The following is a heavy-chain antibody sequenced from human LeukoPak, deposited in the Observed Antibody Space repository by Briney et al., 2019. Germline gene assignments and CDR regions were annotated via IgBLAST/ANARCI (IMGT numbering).Heavy chain of an antibody. CDR1: GFTFSSYA. CDR3: ARASLNYGDYGY. CDR2: ISSSSSYI. V-gene: IGHV3-21*01. J-gene: IGHJ4*02. Sequence: PGGSLRLSCAASGFTFSSYAMSWVRQAPGKGLEWVSSISSSSSYIYYADSVKGRFTISRDNAKNSLYLQMNSLRAEDTAVYYCARASLNYGDYGYWGQGTLVTVSS. D-gene: IGHD4-17*01.